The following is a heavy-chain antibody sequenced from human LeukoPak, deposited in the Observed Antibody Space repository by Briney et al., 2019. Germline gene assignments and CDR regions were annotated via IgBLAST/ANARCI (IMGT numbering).Heavy chain of an antibody. V-gene: IGHV1-69*04. Sequence: EASVKVSCKASGGTFSSYAISWVRQAPGQGLEWMGRIIPILGIANYAQKFQGRVTITADKSTSTAYMELSSLRSEDTAVYYCAREKTGDIVGATDYWGQGTLVTVSS. J-gene: IGHJ4*02. D-gene: IGHD1-26*01. CDR2: IIPILGIA. CDR3: AREKTGDIVGATDY. CDR1: GGTFSSYA.